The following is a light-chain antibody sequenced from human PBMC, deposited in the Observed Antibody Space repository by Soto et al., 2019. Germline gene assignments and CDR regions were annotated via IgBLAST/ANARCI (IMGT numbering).Light chain of an antibody. CDR2: DAS. CDR3: QHTYTTQT. CDR1: HSISRF. J-gene: IGKJ1*01. V-gene: IGKV1-39*01. Sequence: DIRMTLSPSTLSASVGERLTITCRASHSISRFVYWYQQKPGKAPKLLIYDASSLQTGVPSRFSGSGSGTDFTLTISSMQPEDFATDDCQHTYTTQTFGQGTKVDIK.